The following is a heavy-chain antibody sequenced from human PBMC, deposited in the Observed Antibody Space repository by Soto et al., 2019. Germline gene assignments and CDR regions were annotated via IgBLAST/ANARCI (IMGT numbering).Heavy chain of an antibody. CDR3: ARVGDSGYDSPGAFDI. CDR1: GGSISSYY. D-gene: IGHD5-12*01. Sequence: SETLSLTCTVSGGSISSYYWSWIRQPPGKGLEWIGFIYYSGSTNYNPSLKGRVTISVDTSKNQFSLKLSSVTAADTAVYYCARVGDSGYDSPGAFDIWGQGTMVTVSS. V-gene: IGHV4-59*08. J-gene: IGHJ3*02. CDR2: IYYSGST.